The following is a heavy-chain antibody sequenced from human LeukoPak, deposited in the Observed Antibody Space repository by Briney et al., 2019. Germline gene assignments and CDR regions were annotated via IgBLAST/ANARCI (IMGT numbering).Heavy chain of an antibody. V-gene: IGHV4-38-2*02. Sequence: SSETLSLTCTVSGYSISSGYYWGWIRQPPGKGLEWIGSIYHSGRTFYNPSLKSRVTISVDTSKNQFSLKLTSVTAADTAVYYCARGVRSGWYTRGFYYFDYWGQGTLVTVSS. J-gene: IGHJ4*02. D-gene: IGHD6-19*01. CDR1: GYSISSGYY. CDR2: IYHSGRT. CDR3: ARGVRSGWYTRGFYYFDY.